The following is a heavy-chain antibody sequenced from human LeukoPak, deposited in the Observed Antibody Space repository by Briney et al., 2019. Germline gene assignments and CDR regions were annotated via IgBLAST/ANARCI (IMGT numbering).Heavy chain of an antibody. J-gene: IGHJ5*02. CDR3: ARANHYYDSSGYYP. CDR1: GYTFTGYY. CDR2: TNPNSGGT. V-gene: IGHV1-2*02. Sequence: ASVKVSCKASGYTFTGYYMHWVRQAPGQGLEWMGWTNPNSGGTNYAQKFQGRVTMTRDTSISTAYMELSRLRSDDTAVYYCARANHYYDSSGYYPWGQGTLVTVSS. D-gene: IGHD3-22*01.